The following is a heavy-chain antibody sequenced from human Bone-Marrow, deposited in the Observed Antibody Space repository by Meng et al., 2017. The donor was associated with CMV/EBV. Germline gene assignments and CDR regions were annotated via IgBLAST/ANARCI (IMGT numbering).Heavy chain of an antibody. CDR1: GYTFTGYY. J-gene: IGHJ5*02. V-gene: IGHV1-2*02. D-gene: IGHD3-3*01. CDR2: INPNSGGT. CDR3: ARDPIFGVVPANWFDP. Sequence: ASVKVSGKASGYTFTGYYMHWVRQAPGQGLEWMGWINPNSGGTNYAQKFQGRVTMTRDTSISTAYMELSRLRSDDTAVYYCARDPIFGVVPANWFDPSGQGTLVTVSS.